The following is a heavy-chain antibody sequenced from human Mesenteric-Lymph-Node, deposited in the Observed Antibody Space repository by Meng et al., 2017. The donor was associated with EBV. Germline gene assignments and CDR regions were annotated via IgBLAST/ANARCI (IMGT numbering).Heavy chain of an antibody. CDR2: INHSGST. J-gene: IGHJ4*02. Sequence: QVQLQQWGAGLLKPSETLSLTCGVTGGSFGGYYWTWIRQPPGKGLEWIGEINHSGSTNYNPSLKSRVTISLDTSKNQISLKLTSVTAADTAVYYCAKTGSSGWSDLDYWGRGILVTVS. V-gene: IGHV4-34*02. CDR1: GGSFGGYY. CDR3: AKTGSSGWSDLDY. D-gene: IGHD6-19*01.